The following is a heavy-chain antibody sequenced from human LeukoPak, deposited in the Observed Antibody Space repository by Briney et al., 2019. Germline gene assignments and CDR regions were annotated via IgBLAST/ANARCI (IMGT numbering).Heavy chain of an antibody. Sequence: GGSLKLPCEASGFTFSGSAMHRVRQASGKGLEWLGHIKSKGNSHATAYAASLKGRFTISRDDSKNTAYLQSNNLETEDTAMYYCARQSGAAIPFVYWGQGTLVTVSS. J-gene: IGHJ4*02. CDR2: IKSKGNSHAT. CDR3: ARQSGAAIPFVY. V-gene: IGHV3-73*01. CDR1: GFTFSGSA. D-gene: IGHD2-2*02.